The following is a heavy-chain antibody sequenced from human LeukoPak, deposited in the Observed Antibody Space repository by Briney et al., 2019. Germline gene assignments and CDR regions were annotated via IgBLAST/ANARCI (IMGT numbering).Heavy chain of an antibody. CDR3: LQGKMTAYSNFHH. V-gene: IGHV2-5*02. CDR1: GFSLSTSRER. CDR2: IYGDDDK. Sequence: SGPTLVKPTETLTLTCSFSGFSLSTSRERGGLIRQSPGNAVEALSLIYGDDDKRYRPPLRPRLSATNHTHKHQVVLRITKKDPQDTGSYYCLQGKMTAYSNFHHWGQGSLVTVSS. D-gene: IGHD2-21*01. J-gene: IGHJ4*02.